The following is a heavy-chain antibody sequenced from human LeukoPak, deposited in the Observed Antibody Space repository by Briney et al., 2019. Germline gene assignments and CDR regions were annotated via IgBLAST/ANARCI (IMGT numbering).Heavy chain of an antibody. CDR3: ARGAFGVYAFDI. D-gene: IGHD3-3*01. J-gene: IGHJ3*02. CDR1: GFTFSSYS. V-gene: IGHV3-74*01. CDR2: ITPDGTST. Sequence: GGSLRLSCAAPGFTFSSYSMNWVRQTPGKGLVWVSRITPDGTSTTYADSVKGRFTISRDNAKNTLYVQMNSLRAEDTAVYYCARGAFGVYAFDIWGQGTMVTVSS.